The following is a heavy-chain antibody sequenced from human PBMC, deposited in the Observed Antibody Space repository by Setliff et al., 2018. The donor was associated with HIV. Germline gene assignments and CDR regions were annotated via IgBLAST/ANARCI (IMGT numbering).Heavy chain of an antibody. J-gene: IGHJ5*02. D-gene: IGHD3-3*01. V-gene: IGHV1-69*06. CDR3: ARDRALEGDDDFWSGPGSGNWCDP. CDR1: GGTFSSYA. Sequence: SVKVSCKASGGTFSSYAISWVRQAPGQGLEWMGRIIPIFGTANYAQKFQGRVTITADKSTSTAYMELSGLRSEDTAVYYCARDRALEGDDDFWSGPGSGNWCDPWGQGTLFTVSS. CDR2: IIPIFGTA.